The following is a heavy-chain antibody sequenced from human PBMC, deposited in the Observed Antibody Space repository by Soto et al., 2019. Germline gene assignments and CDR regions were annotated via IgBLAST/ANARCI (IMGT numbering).Heavy chain of an antibody. J-gene: IGHJ6*02. CDR2: ISYDGSNK. V-gene: IGHV3-30*18. D-gene: IGHD3-22*01. CDR3: AKDYRFLMIVSRMDV. CDR1: GFTFSSYG. Sequence: PGGSLRLSCAASGFTFSSYGMHWVRQAPGKGLEWVAVISYDGSNKYYADSVKGRFTISRDNSKNTLYLQMNSLRAEDTAVYYCAKDYRFLMIVSRMDVWGQGTKVTVSS.